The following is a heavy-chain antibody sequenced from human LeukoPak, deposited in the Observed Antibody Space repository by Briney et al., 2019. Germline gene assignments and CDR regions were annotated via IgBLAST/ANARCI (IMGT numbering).Heavy chain of an antibody. CDR1: GFIFSNYW. CDR2: INSDGSST. V-gene: IGHV3-74*01. D-gene: IGHD3-16*02. CDR3: ARVRGGYCSDY. J-gene: IGHJ4*02. Sequence: PGGSLRLSCAASGFIFSNYWMLWVRQAPGKGLVWVSRINSDGSSTSYADSVKGRFTISRDNAKNTLYLQMNSLRAEATAVYYCARVRGGYCSDYWGQGTLVTVS.